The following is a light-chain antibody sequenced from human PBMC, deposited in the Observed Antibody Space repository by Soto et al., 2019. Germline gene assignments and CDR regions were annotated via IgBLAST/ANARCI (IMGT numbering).Light chain of an antibody. CDR3: QQYNNWPHRAWT. CDR1: QSVSSN. CDR2: GAS. V-gene: IGKV3-15*01. J-gene: IGKJ1*01. Sequence: EIVMTQSPATLSVSPGERATLSCRASQSVSSNLAWYQQKTGQAPRLLIYGASTRATGIPARFSGSGSGTEFTLTISSLQSEDFAVYYCQQYNNWPHRAWTFGQGTKVEIK.